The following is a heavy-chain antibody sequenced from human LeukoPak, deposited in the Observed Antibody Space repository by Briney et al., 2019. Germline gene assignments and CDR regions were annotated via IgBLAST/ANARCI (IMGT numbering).Heavy chain of an antibody. Sequence: GGSLRLSCAASGFIFSNYAMRWVRQVPGRGLEWVSPISRRGDSTYVADSVKGWFTISRDNSKNSLYLQMNTVRAEDTAVYYCVKGPRPDITVAHTVENWGQGTLVTVSS. D-gene: IGHD6-19*01. V-gene: IGHV3-23*01. CDR1: GFIFSNYA. CDR2: ISRRGDST. CDR3: VKGPRPDITVAHTVEN. J-gene: IGHJ4*02.